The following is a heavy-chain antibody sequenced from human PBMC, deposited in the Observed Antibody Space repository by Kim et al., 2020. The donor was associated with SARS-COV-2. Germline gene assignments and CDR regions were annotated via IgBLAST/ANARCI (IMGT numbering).Heavy chain of an antibody. CDR2: IGSGGSPI. Sequence: GGSLRLSCAASGFTFSSFEMNWVRQAPGKGLEWVSYIGSGGSPIYYADSVKGRFTISRDNAKNSLYLQMNSLRAEDTTVYYCARVDIYYMDVWGKGTTGT. V-gene: IGHV3-48*03. J-gene: IGHJ6*03. CDR3: ARVDIYYMDV. CDR1: GFTFSSFE.